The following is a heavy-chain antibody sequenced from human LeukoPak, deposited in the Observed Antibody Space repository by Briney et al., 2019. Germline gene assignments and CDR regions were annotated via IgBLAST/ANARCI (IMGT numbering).Heavy chain of an antibody. D-gene: IGHD2-15*01. CDR3: ARDPGYCSGGSCYGGYYYYYYYYMDV. J-gene: IGHJ6*03. CDR1: GYTFTSYG. V-gene: IGHV1-18*01. CDR2: ISAYNGST. Sequence: ASVKVSCKASGYTFTSYGISWVRQAPGQGLEWMGWISAYNGSTNYAQKLQGRVTMTTDTSTSTAYMELRSLRSDDTAVYYCARDPGYCSGGSCYGGYYYYYYYYMDVWGKGTTVTVSS.